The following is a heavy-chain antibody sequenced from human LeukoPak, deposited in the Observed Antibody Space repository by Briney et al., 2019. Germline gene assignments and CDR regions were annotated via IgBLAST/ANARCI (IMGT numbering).Heavy chain of an antibody. V-gene: IGHV3-7*03. CDR2: IKEDGSKK. CDR3: ATPLDYYDSSGYHQGGD. D-gene: IGHD3-22*01. J-gene: IGHJ4*02. Sequence: PGGSLRLSCAASGFTVSSNYMTWVRQAPGKGLEWVANIKEDGSKKNYVDSVKGRFTISRDNAKNSLYLQMNSLRAEDTAVYHCATPLDYYDSSGYHQGGDWGQGTLVTVSS. CDR1: GFTVSSNY.